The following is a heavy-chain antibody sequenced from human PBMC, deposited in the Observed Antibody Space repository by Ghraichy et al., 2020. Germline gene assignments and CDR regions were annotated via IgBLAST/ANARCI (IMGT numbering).Heavy chain of an antibody. J-gene: IGHJ3*02. CDR3: ARGALFHAFDI. Sequence: GESLNISCAASGFTFRSYWIHWVCQVPGKGLMWLSRVDNDGSSPVYADSVRGRFTISRDNAENMVYLQMNSLRADDTAVYYGARGALFHAFDIWGPGTMVTVSS. CDR2: VDNDGSSP. V-gene: IGHV3-74*01. CDR1: GFTFRSYW.